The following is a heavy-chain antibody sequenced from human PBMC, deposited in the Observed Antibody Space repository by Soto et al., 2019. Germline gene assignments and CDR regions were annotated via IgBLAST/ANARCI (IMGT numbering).Heavy chain of an antibody. J-gene: IGHJ4*02. CDR3: ARDREVPDDY. CDR1: GFTFSSYS. CDR2: ISSSSSYI. Sequence: TGGSLILSCAASGFTFSSYSMNWVRQAPGKGLEWVSSISSSSSYIYYADSVKGRFTISRDNAKNSLYLQMNSLRAEDTAVYYCARDREVPDDYWGQGTLVTVSS. V-gene: IGHV3-21*01.